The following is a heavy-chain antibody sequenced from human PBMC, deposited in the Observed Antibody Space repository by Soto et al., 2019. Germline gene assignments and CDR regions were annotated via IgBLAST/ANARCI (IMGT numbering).Heavy chain of an antibody. CDR2: ISSSGSTI. V-gene: IGHV3-11*01. CDR1: GFTFSDYY. CDR3: ARDSFWEQWLQDPRLDY. D-gene: IGHD6-19*01. J-gene: IGHJ4*02. Sequence: QVQLVESGGGLVKPGGSLSLSCAASGFTFSDYYMSWIRQAPGKGLEWVSCISSSGSTIYYADSVKGRFTISRDNAKNSLYLQMNSLRAEDTAVYYCARDSFWEQWLQDPRLDYWGQGTLVTVSS.